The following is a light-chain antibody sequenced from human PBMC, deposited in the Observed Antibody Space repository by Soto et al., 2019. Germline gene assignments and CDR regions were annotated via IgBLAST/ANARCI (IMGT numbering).Light chain of an antibody. J-gene: IGKJ2*01. V-gene: IGKV3-15*01. CDR1: QPIASN. Sequence: EIVMTQSPATVSVSLGGRATLSWTASQPIASNVAWYQQRPGQPPRLLIYGASTRASDVPDGFTGSGLGTQFTLTISSLHPEDLAVYFCQQYNNWPYTFGQGTKVDIK. CDR3: QQYNNWPYT. CDR2: GAS.